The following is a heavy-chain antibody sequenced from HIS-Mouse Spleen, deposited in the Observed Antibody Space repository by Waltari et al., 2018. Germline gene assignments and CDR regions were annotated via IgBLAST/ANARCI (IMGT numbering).Heavy chain of an antibody. CDR3: LSVAIFSVANSYYFDY. J-gene: IGHJ4*02. CDR1: GFTFSSYA. CDR2: ISGSGGST. V-gene: IGHV3-23*01. Sequence: EVQLLESGGGLVQPGGSLRLSCAASGFTFSSYAMSWVRQAPGKGLGWVADISGSGGSTYYADSVKGRFTISRDNSKNTLYLQMNSLRAEDTAVYYCLSVAIFSVANSYYFDYWGQGTLVTVSS. D-gene: IGHD1-7*01.